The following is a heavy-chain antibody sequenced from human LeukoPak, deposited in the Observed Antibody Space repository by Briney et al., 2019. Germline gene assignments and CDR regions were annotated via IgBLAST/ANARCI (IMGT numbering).Heavy chain of an antibody. V-gene: IGHV4-39*01. J-gene: IGHJ3*02. CDR1: GGSISSSSHY. Sequence: PSETLSLTWTVSGGSISSSSHYWGWIRQPAGKGPEWIGSIYYSGSTYYNPSLKSRVTISVDTSKNQFSLKLSSVTAADTAVYYCARTEPLVVVPAEHTDAFDIWGQGTMVTVSS. CDR3: ARTEPLVVVPAEHTDAFDI. CDR2: IYYSGST. D-gene: IGHD2-2*01.